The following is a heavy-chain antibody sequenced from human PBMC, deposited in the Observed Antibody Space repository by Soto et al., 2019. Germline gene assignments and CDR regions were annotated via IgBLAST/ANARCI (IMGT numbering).Heavy chain of an antibody. V-gene: IGHV4-4*02. CDR1: SGSISSSNW. J-gene: IGHJ3*02. CDR3: ARMRDIAVAGTVSAFDI. Sequence: QVQLQESGPGLVKPSGTLSLTCAVSSGSISSSNWWSWVRQPPGKGLEWIGEIYHSGSTNYNPSLKSRGTISVDKCKNQCSLKLSSVTAADTAVYYCARMRDIAVAGTVSAFDIWGQGTMVTVSS. CDR2: IYHSGST. D-gene: IGHD6-19*01.